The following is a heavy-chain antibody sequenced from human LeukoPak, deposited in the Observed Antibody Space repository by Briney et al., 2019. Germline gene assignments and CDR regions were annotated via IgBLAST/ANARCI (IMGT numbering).Heavy chain of an antibody. CDR2: IIPIFGTA. Sequence: SVKVSCKASGGTFSSYAISWVRQAPGQGLEWMGRIIPIFGTANYAQKFQGRVTITTDESTSTAYMELSSLRSEDAAVYYCARDYGYSYGYPGAYWGQGTLVTVSS. CDR1: GGTFSSYA. V-gene: IGHV1-69*05. CDR3: ARDYGYSYGYPGAY. J-gene: IGHJ4*02. D-gene: IGHD5-18*01.